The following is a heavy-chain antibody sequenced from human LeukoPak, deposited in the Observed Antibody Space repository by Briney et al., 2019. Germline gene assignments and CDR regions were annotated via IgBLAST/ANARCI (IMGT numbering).Heavy chain of an antibody. CDR2: IIAYNGNT. D-gene: IGHD3-9*01. CDR3: ARDGGLRYFDWLSGLNWFDP. V-gene: IGHV1-18*01. J-gene: IGHJ5*02. CDR1: GYTFTSYG. Sequence: ASVKVSCKASGYTFTSYGISWVRQAPGQGLEWMGWIIAYNGNTNYAQKLQGRVTMTTDTSTSTAYMELRSLRSDDTAVYYCARDGGLRYFDWLSGLNWFDPWGQGTLVTVSS.